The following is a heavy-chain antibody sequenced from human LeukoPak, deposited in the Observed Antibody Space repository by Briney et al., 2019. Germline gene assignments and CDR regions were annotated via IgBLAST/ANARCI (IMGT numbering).Heavy chain of an antibody. CDR3: AKDIGSGSYYIWGQFDY. D-gene: IGHD1-26*01. CDR2: ISWNSGSI. Sequence: GRSLRLSCAASGFTFDDYAMHWVRQAPGKGLEWVSGISWNSGSIGYADSVKGRFTISRDNAKNSLYLQMNSLRAEDTALYYCAKDIGSGSYYIWGQFDYWGQGTLDTVSS. J-gene: IGHJ4*02. CDR1: GFTFDDYA. V-gene: IGHV3-9*01.